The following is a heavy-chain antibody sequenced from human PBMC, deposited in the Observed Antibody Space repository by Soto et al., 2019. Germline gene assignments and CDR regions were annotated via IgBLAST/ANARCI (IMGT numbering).Heavy chain of an antibody. CDR1: GFTFINSA. CDR3: AAVQGGGAAFHF. CDR2: IVVGSGHT. D-gene: IGHD1-26*01. Sequence: VASVKVSCKASGFTFINSAIQWVRQARGQRLEWMGWIVVGSGHTNYAQKFQERLSITRDVSTSTAYMELSSLTLEDTAVYYCAAVQGGGAAFHFWGPGTLVTVSS. V-gene: IGHV1-58*02. J-gene: IGHJ4*02.